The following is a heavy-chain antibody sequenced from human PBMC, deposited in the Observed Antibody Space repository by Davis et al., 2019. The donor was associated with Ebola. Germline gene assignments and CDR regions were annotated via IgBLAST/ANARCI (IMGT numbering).Heavy chain of an antibody. CDR3: AKDWGHGYSSSWPTYYFDY. D-gene: IGHD6-13*01. V-gene: IGHV3-21*04. CDR2: ISSDSDYI. Sequence: GGSLRLSCAASGFTFSTYSMSWVRQAPGKALEWVSSISSDSDYIYYADSVKGRFTISRDNSKNTLYLQMNSLRAEDTAVYYCAKDWGHGYSSSWPTYYFDYWGQGTLVTVSS. CDR1: GFTFSTYS. J-gene: IGHJ4*02.